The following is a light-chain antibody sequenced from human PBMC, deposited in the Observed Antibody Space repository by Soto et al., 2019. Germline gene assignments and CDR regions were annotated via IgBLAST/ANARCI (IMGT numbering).Light chain of an antibody. CDR3: QQYYSYPST. V-gene: IGKV1-8*01. Sequence: AIRMTQSPSSFSASTGDRVTITCRASQGISSYLAWYQQKPGKAPKLLIYAASTLQSGVPTRFSGSGSGTDYTRTSSYLQSEDFATYYCQQYYSYPSTFGQGTKVEIK. CDR2: AAS. CDR1: QGISSY. J-gene: IGKJ1*01.